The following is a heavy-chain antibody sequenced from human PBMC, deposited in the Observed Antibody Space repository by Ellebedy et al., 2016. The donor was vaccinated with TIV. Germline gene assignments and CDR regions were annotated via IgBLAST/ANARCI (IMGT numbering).Heavy chain of an antibody. CDR1: GCSFSKAW. CDR2: IYSGGTT. Sequence: ESLKISCAASGCSFSKAWMRWVRQAPGKGLEWVSAIYSGGTTYYADSVKGRFTISRDNSKNTLYLQMNSLRAEDTAVYYCARDASTTVTTRWYYVMDVWGQGTTVTVSS. CDR3: ARDASTTVTTRWYYVMDV. J-gene: IGHJ6*02. D-gene: IGHD4-17*01. V-gene: IGHV3-66*01.